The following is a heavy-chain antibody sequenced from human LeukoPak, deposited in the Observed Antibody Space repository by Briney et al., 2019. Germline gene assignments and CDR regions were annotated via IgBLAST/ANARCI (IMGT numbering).Heavy chain of an antibody. D-gene: IGHD2-2*01. CDR2: IYSGGST. J-gene: IGHJ4*02. Sequence: GGCLRLSCAASGFTVSSNYMSWVRQAPGKGLEWFSVIYSGGSTYYADSVKGRFTISRDNSKNTLYLQMNSLRAEDTAVYYCATGYCSSTSCFPFDYWGQGTLVTVSS. CDR1: GFTVSSNY. CDR3: ATGYCSSTSCFPFDY. V-gene: IGHV3-53*01.